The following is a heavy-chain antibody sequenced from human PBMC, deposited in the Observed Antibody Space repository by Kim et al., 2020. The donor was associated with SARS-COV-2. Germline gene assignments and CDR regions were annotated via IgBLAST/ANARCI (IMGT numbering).Heavy chain of an antibody. J-gene: IGHJ4*02. CDR1: GGSIISSRYS. V-gene: IGHV4-39*02. CDR3: AREGKFYTSGRDVYFDF. D-gene: IGHD3-10*01. Sequence: SETLSLTCIVSGGSIISSRYSWGWIRQPPGKGLEWIGSMHYSGNTYINPSLKSRVTISVDTSKNHFSLKLSSVTVADTAVYYCAREGKFYTSGRDVYFDFWGQGTLATVSS. CDR2: MHYSGNT.